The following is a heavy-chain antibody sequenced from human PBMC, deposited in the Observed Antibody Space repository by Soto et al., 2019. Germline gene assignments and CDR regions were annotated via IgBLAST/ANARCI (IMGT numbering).Heavy chain of an antibody. Sequence: QLQLQESGPGLVKPSETLSLTCTVSGGSISSSSSYWGWIRQPPGKGLEWIAYIYYSGSTNYNPSLKSRVTITVDTSKNKFSLKLNSVTAADTAVYYCARQPRRAATVTSVINWFDPWGQGALVTVSS. V-gene: IGHV4-39*01. D-gene: IGHD4-17*01. CDR3: ARQPRRAATVTSVINWFDP. CDR1: GGSISSSSSY. J-gene: IGHJ5*02. CDR2: IYYSGST.